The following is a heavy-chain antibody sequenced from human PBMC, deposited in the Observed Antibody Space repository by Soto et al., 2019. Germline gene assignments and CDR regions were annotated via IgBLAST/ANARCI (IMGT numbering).Heavy chain of an antibody. CDR2: IYYSGHT. CDR3: ARDRRYDSLGGNYYYYMDV. V-gene: IGHV4-39*02. D-gene: IGHD3-3*01. CDR1: GGSISSSDYY. J-gene: IGHJ6*03. Sequence: PSETLSLTCNVSGGSISSSDYYWGWIRQPPGKGLEWVGSIYYSGHTYYNPSLKSRVTISADTSKNLFSLRLSSVTAADTAVYFRARDRRYDSLGGNYYYYMDVWGKGTTVTVSS.